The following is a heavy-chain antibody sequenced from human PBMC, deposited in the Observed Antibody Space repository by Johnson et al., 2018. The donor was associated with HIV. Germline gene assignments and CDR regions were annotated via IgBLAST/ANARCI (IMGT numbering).Heavy chain of an antibody. J-gene: IGHJ3*02. CDR1: GFTFDDYA. V-gene: IGHV3-9*01. D-gene: IGHD1-1*01. Sequence: QLVESGGGLVQPGRSLRLSCAASGFTFDDYAMHWVRQAPGKGLEWVSGISWNSGSIGYADSVKGRFTISSDNSKNSLFLQMNSLRAEDTAVYYCARARNWNDDDAFDIWGQGTMVTVSS. CDR3: ARARNWNDDDAFDI. CDR2: ISWNSGSI.